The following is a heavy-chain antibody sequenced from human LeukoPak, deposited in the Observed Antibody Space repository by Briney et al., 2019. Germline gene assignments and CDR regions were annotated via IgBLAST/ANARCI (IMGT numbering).Heavy chain of an antibody. CDR3: ARGSQLITMVRPKYNWFDP. V-gene: IGHV4-39*07. CDR2: IYYSGST. J-gene: IGHJ5*02. D-gene: IGHD3-10*01. Sequence: SETLSLTCTVSGYSISGSSYYWGWIRQPPGKGLEWIGSIYYSGSTYYNPSLKGRVTISVDTSKNQFSLKLSSVTAADTAVYYCARGSQLITMVRPKYNWFDPWGQGTLVTVSS. CDR1: GYSISGSSYY.